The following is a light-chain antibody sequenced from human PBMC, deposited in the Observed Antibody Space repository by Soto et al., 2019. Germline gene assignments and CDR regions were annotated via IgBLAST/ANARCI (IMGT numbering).Light chain of an antibody. CDR2: GNN. Sequence: QSVLTQPPSVSGAPGQRVIISCTGSSSNIGAGYDVHWYQQLPGTAPKLLIYGNNNRPSGVPDRFSGSKSGTSASLAITGLQAEDEADYYCQSYDSSFSGSGFGGGTKLTVL. CDR3: QSYDSSFSGSG. V-gene: IGLV1-40*01. J-gene: IGLJ2*01. CDR1: SSNIGAGYD.